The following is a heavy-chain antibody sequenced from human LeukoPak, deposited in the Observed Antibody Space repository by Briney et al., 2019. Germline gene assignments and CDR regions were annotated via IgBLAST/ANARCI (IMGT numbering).Heavy chain of an antibody. D-gene: IGHD3-22*01. CDR1: GGTFSKYT. V-gene: IGHV1-69*13. CDR3: ARGPEYYDTSGSDY. J-gene: IGHJ4*02. Sequence: GASVNVSCTASGGTFSKYTISWVRQAPGQGLEWMGGIIPIFGTANYAQKFQGRVTITADESTSTAYMELSSLRSEDTAVYYCARGPEYYDTSGSDYWGQGTLVTVSS. CDR2: IIPIFGTA.